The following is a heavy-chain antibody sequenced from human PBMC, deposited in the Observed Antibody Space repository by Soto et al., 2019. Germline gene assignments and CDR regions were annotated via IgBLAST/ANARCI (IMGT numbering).Heavy chain of an antibody. CDR1: GFTISGKKY. V-gene: IGHV3-7*03. Sequence: DVQLVESGGGLIQPGESLRLSCAAFGFTISGKKYVAWVRQAPGKGLEWVANINQDGGGTYYVDSVEGRFTISRDNAKDSLYLQMNSLRGEDTAVYYCARYFRGSGRYFFDYWGQGTLVTVSS. CDR3: ARYFRGSGRYFFDY. J-gene: IGHJ4*02. D-gene: IGHD6-19*01. CDR2: INQDGGGT.